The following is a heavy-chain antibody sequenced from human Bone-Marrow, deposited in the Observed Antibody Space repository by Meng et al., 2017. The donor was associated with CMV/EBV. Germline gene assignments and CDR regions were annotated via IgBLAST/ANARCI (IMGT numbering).Heavy chain of an antibody. Sequence: GESLKISCAASGFTFSSYAMSWVRQAPGKGLEWVSAISGSGGSTYYADSVKGRFTISRDNSKNTLYLQMNSLRAEDTAVYYCAREGYWAYYFDKWGQGTLVTVSS. CDR1: GFTFSSYA. CDR3: AREGYWAYYFDK. J-gene: IGHJ4*02. V-gene: IGHV3-23*01. CDR2: ISGSGGST. D-gene: IGHD1-26*01.